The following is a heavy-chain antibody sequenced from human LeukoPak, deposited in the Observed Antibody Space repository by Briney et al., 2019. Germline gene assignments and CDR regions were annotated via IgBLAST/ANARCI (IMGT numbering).Heavy chain of an antibody. CDR2: ISSSSSTI. CDR3: ARDQYYDYVWGSYRYWSFDY. Sequence: PGGSLRLSCAASGFTFSSYNMNWVRQAPGKGLEWVSYISSSSSTIYYADSVKGRFTISRDNAKNSLYLQMNSLRDEDTAVYYCARDQYYDYVWGSYRYWSFDYWGQGTLVAVSS. D-gene: IGHD3-16*02. J-gene: IGHJ4*02. V-gene: IGHV3-48*02. CDR1: GFTFSSYN.